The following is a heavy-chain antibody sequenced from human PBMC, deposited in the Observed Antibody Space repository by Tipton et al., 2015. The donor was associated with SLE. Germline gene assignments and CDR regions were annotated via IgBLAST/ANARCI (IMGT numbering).Heavy chain of an antibody. CDR3: ARALITIFGVVPNAFDI. J-gene: IGHJ3*02. CDR2: IYYSGST. CDR1: GGSISSGSYY. V-gene: IGHV4-61*01. Sequence: TLSLTCTVSGGSISSGSYYWSWIRQPPGKGLEWIGYIYYSGSTNYNPSLKSRVTISVDTSKNQFSLKLSSVTAADTAVYYCARALITIFGVVPNAFDIWCQGTMVTVSS. D-gene: IGHD3-3*01.